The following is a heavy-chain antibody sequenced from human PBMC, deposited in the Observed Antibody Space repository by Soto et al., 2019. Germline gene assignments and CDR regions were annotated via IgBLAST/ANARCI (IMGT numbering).Heavy chain of an antibody. CDR3: VKAVYLLDFDY. Sequence: GGSLRLSYAASGFTFSSYGMSWVRQAPGKGLEWLTAIGGSGDNTYYADSVRGRFTISRDNSKNTVYLQMNSLRAEDMAVYYCVKAVYLLDFDYWGQGTLVTVSS. D-gene: IGHD1-20*01. V-gene: IGHV3-23*01. J-gene: IGHJ4*02. CDR2: IGGSGDNT. CDR1: GFTFSSYG.